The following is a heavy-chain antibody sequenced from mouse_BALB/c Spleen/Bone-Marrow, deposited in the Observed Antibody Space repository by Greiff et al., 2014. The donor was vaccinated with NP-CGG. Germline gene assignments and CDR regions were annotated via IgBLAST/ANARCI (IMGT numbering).Heavy chain of an antibody. D-gene: IGHD4-1*01. Sequence: EVKLVESGGGLVQPGGSRNLSCAASGFTFSSFGMHWVRQAPEKGLEWVAYISSGSTAICYADTVKGRFTISRDNPKNTLFLQMTSLRSEDTAMYYCARGGNWDDFDVWGAGTTVTVSS. CDR2: ISSGSTAI. CDR1: GFTFSSFG. CDR3: ARGGNWDDFDV. J-gene: IGHJ1*01. V-gene: IGHV5-17*02.